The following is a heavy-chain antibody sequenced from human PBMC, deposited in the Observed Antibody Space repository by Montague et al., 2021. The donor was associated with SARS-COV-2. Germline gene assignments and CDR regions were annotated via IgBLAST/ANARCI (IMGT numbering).Heavy chain of an antibody. CDR1: GDSINSDTAF. CDR3: ARHDHTDFGNPNWFDP. J-gene: IGHJ5*02. V-gene: IGHV4-39*01. Sequence: SETLSLTCTVSGDSINSDTAFWGWVRQSPGKCLEWIGSMVYSGRNFYNGALRSRLTISVDTSKNQFSLELRAVTAADTGLYYCARHDHTDFGNPNWFDPWGQGTLGTVSS. D-gene: IGHD5-18*01. CDR2: MVYSGRN.